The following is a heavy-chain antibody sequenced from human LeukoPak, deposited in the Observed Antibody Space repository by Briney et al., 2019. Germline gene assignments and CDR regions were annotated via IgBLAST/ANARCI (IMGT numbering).Heavy chain of an antibody. CDR3: ARDGSLSGYYYLDY. V-gene: IGHV3-21*01. D-gene: IGHD3-9*01. CDR1: GFTFSSYS. CDR2: ISSSSSYI. J-gene: IGHJ4*02. Sequence: GGSLRLSCAASGFTFSSYSMNWVRQAPGKGLEWVSSISSSSSYIYYADSVKGRFTISRDNAKNSLYLQMNSLRAEVTAVYYCARDGSLSGYYYLDYWGQGTLVTVSS.